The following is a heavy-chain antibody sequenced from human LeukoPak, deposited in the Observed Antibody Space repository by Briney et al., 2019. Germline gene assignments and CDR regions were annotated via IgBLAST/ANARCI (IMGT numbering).Heavy chain of an antibody. Sequence: RAGRSLRLSCAASGFTFEDYGMSWVRQAPGKGLEWVSGINWNGDDTPYVDSVKGRFIISRDNAKNSLHLQMNSLRVEDTAFYFCARVVRDDSSGSSSGRFDYWGQGTLVTVSS. D-gene: IGHD3-22*01. CDR3: ARVVRDDSSGSSSGRFDY. CDR2: INWNGDDT. J-gene: IGHJ4*02. CDR1: GFTFEDYG. V-gene: IGHV3-20*04.